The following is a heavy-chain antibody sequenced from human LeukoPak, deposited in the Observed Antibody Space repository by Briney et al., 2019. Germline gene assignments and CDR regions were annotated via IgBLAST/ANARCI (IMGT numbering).Heavy chain of an antibody. Sequence: SGGPLRLSCAASGFTFRNYWMTWVRQAPGKGLEWVANINQDGSAKYFVDSVKGRFTISGDTARTSLYLQMSILRAENAAVYYCAKTYMWSIDAFHMWGQGTMVTVSS. CDR2: INQDGSAK. V-gene: IGHV3-7*05. CDR1: GFTFRNYW. CDR3: AKTYMWSIDAFHM. J-gene: IGHJ3*02. D-gene: IGHD2-8*02.